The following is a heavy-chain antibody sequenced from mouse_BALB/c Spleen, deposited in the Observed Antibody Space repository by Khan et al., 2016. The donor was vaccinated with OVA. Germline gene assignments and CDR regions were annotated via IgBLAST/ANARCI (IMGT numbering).Heavy chain of an antibody. J-gene: IGHJ3*01. Sequence: EVELVESGGGLVKPGGSLKLSCAASGFTFSNYAMSWVRQTPEKRLEWVASISSGGSTYYPDSVKGRFTISRDNDRNILYLQMSSLPSEDTAMYYCARDYWFTYWGQGTLVTVSA. CDR2: ISSGGST. CDR3: ARDYWFTY. V-gene: IGHV5-6-5*01. CDR1: GFTFSNYA.